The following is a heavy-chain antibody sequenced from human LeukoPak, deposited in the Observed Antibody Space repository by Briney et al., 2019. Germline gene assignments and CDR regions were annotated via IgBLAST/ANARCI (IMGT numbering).Heavy chain of an antibody. CDR3: ARGASRSFDY. Sequence: ASVKVSCKGSAYTFISYEIHWVRQATGQGLEWMGWINPNSGNTRYVQKFQGRVTFTRDTSRGTAYMELSSLRSEDTAIYYCARGASRSFDYWGQGTLLTVSP. D-gene: IGHD6-6*01. CDR2: INPNSGNT. V-gene: IGHV1-8*03. J-gene: IGHJ4*02. CDR1: AYTFISYE.